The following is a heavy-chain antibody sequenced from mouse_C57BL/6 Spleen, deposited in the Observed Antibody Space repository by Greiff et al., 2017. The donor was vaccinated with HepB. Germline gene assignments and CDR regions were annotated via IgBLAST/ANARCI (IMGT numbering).Heavy chain of an antibody. Sequence: QVHLQQSGPELVKPGASVKISCKASGYAFSSSWMNWVKQRHGKGLEWIGRIYPGDGDTNYNGKFKGKATLTADKSSSTAYMQLSSLTSEDSAVYFCAREAQANFDYWGQGTTLTVSS. J-gene: IGHJ2*01. D-gene: IGHD3-2*02. V-gene: IGHV1-82*01. CDR1: GYAFSSSW. CDR2: IYPGDGDT. CDR3: AREAQANFDY.